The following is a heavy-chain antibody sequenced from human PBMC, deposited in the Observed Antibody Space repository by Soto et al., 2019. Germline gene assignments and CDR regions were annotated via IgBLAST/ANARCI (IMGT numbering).Heavy chain of an antibody. V-gene: IGHV1-18*01. Sequence: SVKVSCKASGFTFSNYGLNWVRQAPGQGLEWMGWVSANNVHTHYAQNLQGRVSMTTDTSTSTAYMELRGLPFDDTAVYSCARDIESVTAKHFFYYYAMDVWGEGTTVPVDS. D-gene: IGHD2-8*01. CDR3: ARDIESVTAKHFFYYYAMDV. CDR2: VSANNVHT. CDR1: GFTFSNYG. J-gene: IGHJ6*04.